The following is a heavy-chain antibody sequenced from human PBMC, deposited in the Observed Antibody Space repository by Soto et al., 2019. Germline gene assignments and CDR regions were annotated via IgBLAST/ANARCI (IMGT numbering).Heavy chain of an antibody. J-gene: IGHJ4*02. CDR3: ARARATIAAAAIFDC. Sequence: QVQLQESGPGLVKPSGTLSLTCAVSGGSISTSNWWSWVRQPPGKGLEWIGEVYRTGSTNYNPSLESRLTXSXXXSXXQFSRKLPSVTAADTAVYYCARARATIAAAAIFDCWGQGTLVTVSS. CDR2: VYRTGST. V-gene: IGHV4-4*02. CDR1: GGSISTSNW. D-gene: IGHD6-13*01.